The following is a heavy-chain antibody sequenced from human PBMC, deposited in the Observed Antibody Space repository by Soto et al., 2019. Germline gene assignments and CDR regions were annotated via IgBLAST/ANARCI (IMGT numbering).Heavy chain of an antibody. J-gene: IGHJ4*02. D-gene: IGHD2-8*01. Sequence: QVQLVQSGAEVKKPGASVKVACKASGYTFIKYGISWVRQAPGQGLEWVGWISPYNGNTYYAQNLQGRITVTRDTSTSTAYMELRSLRSDDTAVYYCATTGCDCTQAVCYDYWGQGTLVTVSS. CDR3: ATTGCDCTQAVCYDY. V-gene: IGHV1-18*01. CDR1: GYTFIKYG. CDR2: ISPYNGNT.